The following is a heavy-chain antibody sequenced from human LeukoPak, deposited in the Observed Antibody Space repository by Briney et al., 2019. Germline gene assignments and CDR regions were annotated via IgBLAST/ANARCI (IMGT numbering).Heavy chain of an antibody. CDR1: GFTFSSYG. V-gene: IGHV3-23*03. CDR2: IYSGGTT. J-gene: IGHJ4*02. Sequence: GGSLRLSCAASGFTFSSYGMSWVRQAPGKGLEWVSVIYSGGTTYYADSVKGRFTISRDNSKNTLYLQMNSLRGEDTAVYYCARKNWDHDYWGQGTLVRVSS. D-gene: IGHD7-27*01. CDR3: ARKNWDHDY.